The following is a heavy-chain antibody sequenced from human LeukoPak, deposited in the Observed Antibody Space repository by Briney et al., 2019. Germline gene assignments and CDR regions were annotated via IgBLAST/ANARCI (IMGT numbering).Heavy chain of an antibody. Sequence: GGSLRLSCAASGFSFSSFAMSWVRQAPGKGLEWVSAIGVSGTTYYADSVKGRFTISRDNSKTTLFLQMNSLRAEDTAVYYCARDDALGDNALDIWGQGTMVTVSS. CDR2: IGVSGTT. CDR1: GFSFSSFA. CDR3: ARDDALGDNALDI. J-gene: IGHJ3*02. D-gene: IGHD3-16*01. V-gene: IGHV3-23*01.